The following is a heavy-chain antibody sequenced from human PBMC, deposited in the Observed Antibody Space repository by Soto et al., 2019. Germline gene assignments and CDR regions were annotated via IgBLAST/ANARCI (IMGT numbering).Heavy chain of an antibody. CDR2: IYYSGST. CDR1: GGSISSSSYY. CDR3: ARHLNYYGSGSYYTNDYNWFDP. V-gene: IGHV4-39*01. Sequence: SETLSLTCTVSGGSISSSSYYWGWIRQPPGKGLEWIGSIYYSGSTYYNPSLKSRVTISVDTSKNQFSLKLSSVTAADTAVYYCARHLNYYGSGSYYTNDYNWFDPWGQGTLVTVS. J-gene: IGHJ5*02. D-gene: IGHD3-10*01.